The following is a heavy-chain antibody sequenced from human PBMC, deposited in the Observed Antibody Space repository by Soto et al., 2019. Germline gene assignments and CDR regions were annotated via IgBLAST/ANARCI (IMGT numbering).Heavy chain of an antibody. J-gene: IGHJ4*02. CDR2: IYYSGSA. CDR3: ARGDYHDSSGYPVN. Sequence: PSETLSLTCTVSGGSISRYYWSCIRQPPGKGLEWFGHIYYSGSANYNPSLKIRVNISVATSKNQFSLKLSSVTAADTAVYYCARGDYHDSSGYPVNCGQGTLVTVSS. D-gene: IGHD3-22*01. V-gene: IGHV4-59*01. CDR1: GGSISRYY.